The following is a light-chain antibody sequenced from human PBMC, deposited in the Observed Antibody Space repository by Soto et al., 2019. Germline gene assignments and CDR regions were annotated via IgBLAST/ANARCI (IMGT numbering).Light chain of an antibody. Sequence: DIQMTQSPSSLSASVGDRVTITCRASQSISSYLNWYQQKPGKAPKLLIYAXSSLQSGVPSRFSGSGSGTDFXXXXXXXXPXDFATYYCQQSYSTPPTFGQGTKVEIK. CDR1: QSISSY. CDR2: AXS. V-gene: IGKV1-39*01. J-gene: IGKJ1*01. CDR3: QQSYSTPPT.